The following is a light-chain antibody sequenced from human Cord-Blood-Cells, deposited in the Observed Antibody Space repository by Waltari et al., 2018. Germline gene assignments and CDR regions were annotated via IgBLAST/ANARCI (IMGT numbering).Light chain of an antibody. CDR3: QQRSNWLT. V-gene: IGKV3-11*01. J-gene: IGKJ4*01. CDR2: DAS. CDR1: QSVSSY. Sequence: EIVLTQSPAPLSLSPGESATLSCRASQSVSSYLAWYQQNHGQAPRLLIYDASNRATGIPARFRGSGSGTDFTLTISSLEPEDCAVYYCQQRSNWLTFGGGTKVEIK.